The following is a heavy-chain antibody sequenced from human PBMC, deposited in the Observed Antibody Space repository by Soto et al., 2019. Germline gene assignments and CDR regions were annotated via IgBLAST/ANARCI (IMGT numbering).Heavy chain of an antibody. CDR1: GYTFTSYG. CDR3: ARAFDSSGGGDWFDP. V-gene: IGHV1-18*01. D-gene: IGHD6-6*01. Sequence: QVQLVQSGAEVKKPGASVKVSCKASGYTFTSYGISWVRQAPGQGLEWMGWISAYNGNTNYAQKLQGRVTMTTDTSTSTAYMELGGLRSDATAGYYCARAFDSSGGGDWFDPWGQGTLVTVSS. J-gene: IGHJ5*02. CDR2: ISAYNGNT.